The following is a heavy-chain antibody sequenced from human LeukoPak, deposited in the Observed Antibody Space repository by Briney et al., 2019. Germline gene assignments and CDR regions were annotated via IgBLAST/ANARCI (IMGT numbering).Heavy chain of an antibody. J-gene: IGHJ4*02. Sequence: SETLSLTCTVSGGSISSSSYYWGWIRQPPGKGLEWIGSIYYSGSTYYNPSLKSRVTISVDTSKNHFSLKLSSVTAAETAVYYCARHGCELLRLVGYFDYWGQGTLVTVSS. D-gene: IGHD1-26*01. CDR2: IYYSGST. CDR1: GGSISSSSYY. V-gene: IGHV4-39*01. CDR3: ARHGCELLRLVGYFDY.